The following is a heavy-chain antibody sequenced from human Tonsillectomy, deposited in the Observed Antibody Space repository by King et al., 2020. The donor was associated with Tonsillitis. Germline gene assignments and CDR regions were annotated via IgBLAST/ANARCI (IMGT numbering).Heavy chain of an antibody. D-gene: IGHD6-6*01. V-gene: IGHV4-34*01. CDR1: GGSFSGYY. CDR3: ASKDSSSSWFDP. J-gene: IGHJ5*02. Sequence: VQLQQWGAGLLKPSETLSLTCAVYGGSFSGYYWSWIRQPPGKGLEWIGEINHSGSTNYHPSLKSRVTISVDTSKNQFSLKLSSVTAADTAVYYCASKDSSSSWFDPWGQGTLVTVSS. CDR2: INHSGST.